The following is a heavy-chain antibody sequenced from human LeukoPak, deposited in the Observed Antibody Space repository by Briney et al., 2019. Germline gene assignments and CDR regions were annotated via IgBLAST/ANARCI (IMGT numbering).Heavy chain of an antibody. D-gene: IGHD6-13*01. V-gene: IGHV3-11*04. Sequence: GGSLRLSCAASGFTFSDYYMNWIRQAPGKGLEWVSYISSSATTIYYADSVKGRFTISRDNAKKSLYLQMNSLRAEDTAVYYCARDHSSSWNYFVYWGQGTLITVSS. CDR2: ISSSATTI. CDR3: ARDHSSSWNYFVY. J-gene: IGHJ4*02. CDR1: GFTFSDYY.